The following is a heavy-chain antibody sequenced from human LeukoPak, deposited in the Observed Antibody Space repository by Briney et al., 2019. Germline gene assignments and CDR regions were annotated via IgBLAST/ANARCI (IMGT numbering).Heavy chain of an antibody. Sequence: SETLSLTCTVSGGSISSISYYWGWIRQPPGKGLEWIGSIYYSGSTYYNPSLKSRVTISMDTSKNQFSLRLTSMTAADTAVYYCARFYGGSLLIVNYWGQGTLVTVSS. V-gene: IGHV4-39*07. D-gene: IGHD4-23*01. CDR1: GGSISSISYY. J-gene: IGHJ4*02. CDR2: IYYSGST. CDR3: ARFYGGSLLIVNY.